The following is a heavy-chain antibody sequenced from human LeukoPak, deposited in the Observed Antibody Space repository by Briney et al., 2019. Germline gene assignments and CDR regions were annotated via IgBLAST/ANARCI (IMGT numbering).Heavy chain of an antibody. Sequence: ASVKVSCKASGYTFTSYAMHWVRQAPGQRLEWMGWINAGNGNTKYSQKFQGRVTITRDTSGSTAYMELSSLRSEDTAVYYCARDLTSYYDFWSGYSGFDYWGQGTLVTVSS. CDR3: ARDLTSYYDFWSGYSGFDY. CDR1: GYTFTSYA. D-gene: IGHD3-3*01. J-gene: IGHJ4*02. CDR2: INAGNGNT. V-gene: IGHV1-3*01.